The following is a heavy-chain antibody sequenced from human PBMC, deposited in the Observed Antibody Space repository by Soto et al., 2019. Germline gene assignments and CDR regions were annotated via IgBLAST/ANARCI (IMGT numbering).Heavy chain of an antibody. CDR1: GNTLTWHY. CDR2: INPNSSDT. D-gene: IGHD1-1*01. CDR3: ARLETTTEA. J-gene: IGHJ5*02. V-gene: IGHV1-2*02. Sequence: QVQLVQSATEVKKPGASVKVSCKASGNTLTWHYMHWVRQAPGQGLEYMGWINPNSSDTNYTQQFRGRLSMTRGTSIRTAYMELSSLGSDDTAVYYCARLETTTEAWGQGTLVTVSS.